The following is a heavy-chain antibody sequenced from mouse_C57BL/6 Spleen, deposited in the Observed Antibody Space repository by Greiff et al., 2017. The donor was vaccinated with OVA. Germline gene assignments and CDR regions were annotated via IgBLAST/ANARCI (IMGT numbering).Heavy chain of an antibody. J-gene: IGHJ3*01. V-gene: IGHV1-50*01. CDR1: GYTFTSYW. Sequence: QVQLQQPGAELVKPGASVKLSCKASGYTFTSYWMQWVKQRPGQGLEWIGEIDPSDSYTNYNQKFKGKATLTVDTSSSTAYMQLSSLTSEDSAVYYCASSTAAWFAYWGQGTPVTVSA. CDR2: IDPSDSYT. CDR3: ASSTAAWFAY.